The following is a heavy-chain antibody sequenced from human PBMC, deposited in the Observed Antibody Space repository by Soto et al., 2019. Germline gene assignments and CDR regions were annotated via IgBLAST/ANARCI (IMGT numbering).Heavy chain of an antibody. D-gene: IGHD3-16*01. CDR2: ISAYNGNT. CDR1: GYTFTSYG. J-gene: IGHJ2*01. Sequence: QVQLVQSGAEVKKPGASVKVSCKASGYTFTSYGISWVRQAPGQGLEWMGWISAYNGNTNYAQKLQGRVTMTTDTSPSTANMERRSLRSDDTAVYYCAGSHYDYVWGRSDWYFDLWGRGTLVTVSS. CDR3: AGSHYDYVWGRSDWYFDL. V-gene: IGHV1-18*01.